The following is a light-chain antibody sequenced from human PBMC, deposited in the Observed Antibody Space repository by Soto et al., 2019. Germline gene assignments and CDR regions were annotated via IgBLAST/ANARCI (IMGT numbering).Light chain of an antibody. CDR1: QIISSTY. V-gene: IGKV3-20*01. CDR2: GAS. CDR3: QHYGTSLYT. J-gene: IGKJ2*01. Sequence: DIVLTQSPGTLSLSPGERATLSCRASQIISSTYLGWYQQKPGQAPRLLIYGASSRATGIQDRFSGSGSGTDFTLTISRLEPEDFAVYYCQHYGTSLYTFGQGIKLEIK.